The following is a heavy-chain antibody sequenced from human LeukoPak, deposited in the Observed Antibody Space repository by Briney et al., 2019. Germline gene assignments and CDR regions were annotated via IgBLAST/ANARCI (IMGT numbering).Heavy chain of an antibody. J-gene: IGHJ6*02. D-gene: IGHD4-17*01. CDR1: GFTFDDYA. Sequence: GGSLRLSCAASGFTFDDYAMHCVRQAPGKGLEWVSLISGDGGSTYYADSVKGRFTISRDNSKNSLYLQMNSLRTEDTALYYCAKGTRLLYGDYAFSMDVWGQGTTVTVSS. V-gene: IGHV3-43*02. CDR3: AKGTRLLYGDYAFSMDV. CDR2: ISGDGGST.